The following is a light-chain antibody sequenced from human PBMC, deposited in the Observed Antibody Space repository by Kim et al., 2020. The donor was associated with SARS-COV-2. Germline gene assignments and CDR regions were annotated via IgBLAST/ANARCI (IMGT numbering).Light chain of an antibody. J-gene: IGLJ3*02. CDR3: QAWDSSTVNWV. V-gene: IGLV3-1*01. CDR1: KVGDKY. Sequence: SPGQTASITCSGDKVGDKYACWYQQKPGQSPVLVIYQESKRPSGIPERFPGATSGNTATLTISGTQAMDEADYYCQAWDSSTVNWVFGGGTQLTVL. CDR2: QES.